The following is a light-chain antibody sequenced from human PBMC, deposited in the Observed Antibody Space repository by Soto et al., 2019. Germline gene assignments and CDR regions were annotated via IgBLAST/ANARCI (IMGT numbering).Light chain of an antibody. Sequence: QSVLTQPPSASGTPGQRVTISCSGSSSNIGSNTVNWYQQLPGTAPKLLIYSNNQRPSGVPDRFSGSKSGTSASLAISGLQSEAEADYYCASWDDSLHGVVFGGGTKLTVL. CDR1: SSNIGSNT. V-gene: IGLV1-44*01. CDR2: SNN. CDR3: ASWDDSLHGVV. J-gene: IGLJ2*01.